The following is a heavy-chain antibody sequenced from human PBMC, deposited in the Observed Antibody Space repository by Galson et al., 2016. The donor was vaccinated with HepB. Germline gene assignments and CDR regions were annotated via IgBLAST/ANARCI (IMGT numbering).Heavy chain of an antibody. J-gene: IGHJ4*02. CDR1: GYIFTNYW. CDR2: IDPTDSYT. Sequence: QSGAEVKKPGESLRISCKGSGYIFTNYWISWVRQMPGKGLEWMGRIDPTDSYTNYSPSFQGHVTISVDKSITTAYLQWSRLKASDTAIYYCARPDRSSAPPLGQWGQGTLVTVSS. D-gene: IGHD6-6*01. V-gene: IGHV5-10-1*01. CDR3: ARPDRSSAPPLGQ.